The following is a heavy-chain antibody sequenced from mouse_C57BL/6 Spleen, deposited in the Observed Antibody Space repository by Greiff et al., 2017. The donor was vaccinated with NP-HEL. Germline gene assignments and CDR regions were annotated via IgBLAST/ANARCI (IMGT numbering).Heavy chain of an antibody. D-gene: IGHD2-2*01. CDR3: ARSRGLRWYFDV. CDR1: GYTFTIYW. J-gene: IGHJ1*03. Sequence: VQLQQPGAELVKPGASVKLSCKASGYTFTIYWMHWLKQRPGRGLEWIGRLDPNSGGTKYNEKFKSKATLTVDKPSSAAYMQLSSLTSEDSAVYFCARSRGLRWYFDVWGTGTTVTVSS. V-gene: IGHV1-72*01. CDR2: LDPNSGGT.